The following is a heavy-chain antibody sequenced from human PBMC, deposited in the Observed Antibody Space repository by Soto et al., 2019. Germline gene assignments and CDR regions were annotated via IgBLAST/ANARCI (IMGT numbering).Heavy chain of an antibody. CDR1: CFGFVSVW. V-gene: IGHV3-7*01. Sequence: GGSLTLACFSRCFGFVSVWMTWVRQAPGKGLECVANIKYDGSEEYYVDSVKGRFTISRDNAKNSLYLQMNSLRDEDSAVYYCVTDLNWQGHWGQGP. CDR3: VTDLNWQGH. CDR2: IKYDGSEE. J-gene: IGHJ4*02.